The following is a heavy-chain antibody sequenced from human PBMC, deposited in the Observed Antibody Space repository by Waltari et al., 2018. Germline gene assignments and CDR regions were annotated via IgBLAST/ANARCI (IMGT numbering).Heavy chain of an antibody. V-gene: IGHV1-46*01. CDR3: ARGGVPYSRSWYGDY. CDR1: GYTFSSYY. CDR2: INPSGSST. J-gene: IGHJ4*02. D-gene: IGHD6-13*01. Sequence: QVQLVQSGAEVRKPGASVKISCKASGYTFSSYYMYWVRQDPGQGLEWMGTINPSGSSTSYSQKFQDRVTMTRDTSTRTDYMELSSLTSEDTAVYYCARGGVPYSRSWYGDYWGQGTQVTVSS.